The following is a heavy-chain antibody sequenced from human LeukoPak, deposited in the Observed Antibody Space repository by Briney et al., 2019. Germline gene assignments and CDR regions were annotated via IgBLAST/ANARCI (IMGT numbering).Heavy chain of an antibody. CDR1: GGSISSYY. D-gene: IGHD2-2*01. CDR2: IYTSGST. V-gene: IGHV4-4*07. Sequence: SETLSLTXTVSGGSISSYYWSWIRQPAGKGLEWIGRIYTSGSTNYNPSLKSRVTMSVDTSKNQFSLKLSSVTAADTAVYYCARAPIVVVPAAYFDYWGQGTLVTVSS. J-gene: IGHJ4*02. CDR3: ARAPIVVVPAAYFDY.